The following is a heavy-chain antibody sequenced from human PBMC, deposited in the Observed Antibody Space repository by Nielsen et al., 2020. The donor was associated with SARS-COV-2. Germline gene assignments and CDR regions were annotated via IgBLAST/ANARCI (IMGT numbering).Heavy chain of an antibody. CDR2: IYTDGST. Sequence: GGSLRLSCGASGFTISSSFMSWVRQDAGKGLDWVSVIYTDGSTSHADSVKGRFTISRDNSKNTLYLQMNSLRAEDTAVYYCARDNWGRMDVWGQGTTVTVSS. J-gene: IGHJ6*02. D-gene: IGHD7-27*01. V-gene: IGHV3-66*01. CDR3: ARDNWGRMDV. CDR1: GFTISSSF.